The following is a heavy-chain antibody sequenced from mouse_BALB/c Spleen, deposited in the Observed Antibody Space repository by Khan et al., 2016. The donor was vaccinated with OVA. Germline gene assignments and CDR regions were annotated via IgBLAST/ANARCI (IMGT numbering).Heavy chain of an antibody. CDR2: FFPGDVNT. D-gene: IGHD2-1*01. Sequence: QVQLQQSGPELVKPGASVWISCKASGYTFTSYYINWVMQRPGQGLEWIGWFFPGDVNTNYNEKFKGKATLTADKSSSTAYMQLSSLTSEDSAVFFCEIEGYYGNYRAWFAYWGQGTPVTVST. CDR3: EIEGYYGNYRAWFAY. J-gene: IGHJ3*01. V-gene: IGHV1S56*01. CDR1: GYTFTSYY.